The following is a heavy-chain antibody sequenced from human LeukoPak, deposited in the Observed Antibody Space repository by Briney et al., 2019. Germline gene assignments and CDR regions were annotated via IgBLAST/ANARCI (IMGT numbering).Heavy chain of an antibody. D-gene: IGHD2-2*02. J-gene: IGHJ4*02. CDR1: GGSMSPYH. CDR2: IYYSGST. V-gene: IGHV4-59*08. CDR3: ARRTKYCSSTSCYILLDY. Sequence: SETLSLTCTVSGGSMSPYHWGWIRQPPGKGLEWTGYIYYSGSTNYNPSLNSRVTISVDTSKNQFSLRLSSVTAADTAVYYCARRTKYCSSTSCYILLDYWGQGTLVTVSS.